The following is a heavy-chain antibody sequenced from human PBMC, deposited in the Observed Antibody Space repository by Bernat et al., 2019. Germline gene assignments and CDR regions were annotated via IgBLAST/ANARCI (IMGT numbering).Heavy chain of an antibody. Sequence: EVQLVESGGGLVQPGGSLRLPCAASGFTFSSYWMHWVRQAPGKGLVWVSRINSDGSSTNYADSVKGRFTISRDNAKNTLYLQMSSLRAEDTAVYYCTREPRRHSSSRCFDYWGQGTLVTVSS. D-gene: IGHD6-13*01. CDR1: GFTFSSYW. CDR2: INSDGSST. CDR3: TREPRRHSSSRCFDY. J-gene: IGHJ4*02. V-gene: IGHV3-74*01.